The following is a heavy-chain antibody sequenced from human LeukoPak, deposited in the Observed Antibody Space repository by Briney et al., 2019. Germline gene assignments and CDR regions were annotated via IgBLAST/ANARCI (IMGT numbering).Heavy chain of an antibody. CDR1: GYTFTDYY. CDR2: INPNIGGT. Sequence: ASVKVSCKASGYTFTDYYLHWVRQAPGQGLEWMGWINPNIGGTNFAQKFQGRVTMTRDTSISTAYMELSGLRSDDTAVYYCAREVGDLEYYFDYWGQGTLVTVSS. D-gene: IGHD2-21*02. J-gene: IGHJ4*02. V-gene: IGHV1-2*02. CDR3: AREVGDLEYYFDY.